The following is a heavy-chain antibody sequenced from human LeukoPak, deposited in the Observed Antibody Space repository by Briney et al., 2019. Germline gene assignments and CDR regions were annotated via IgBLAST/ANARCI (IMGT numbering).Heavy chain of an antibody. J-gene: IGHJ4*02. CDR1: GFTFDDYA. Sequence: GRSLRLSCAASGFTFDDYAMHWVRQAPGKGLEWVSGISWNSGSIGYADSVKGRFTISRDNAKNSQYLQMNSLRAEDTALYYCAKDIIPYCSSTSCYTGFDYWGQGTLVTVSS. D-gene: IGHD2-2*02. CDR3: AKDIIPYCSSTSCYTGFDY. CDR2: ISWNSGSI. V-gene: IGHV3-9*01.